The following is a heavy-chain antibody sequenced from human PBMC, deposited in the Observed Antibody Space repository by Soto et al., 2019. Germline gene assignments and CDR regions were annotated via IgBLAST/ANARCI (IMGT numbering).Heavy chain of an antibody. CDR2: INPSGGST. J-gene: IGHJ5*02. CDR1: GYTFTSYY. Sequence: ASLKVSCKASGYTFTSYYMHWVRQAPGQGLEWMGIINPSGGSTSYAQKFQGRVTMTRDTSTSTVYMELSSLRSEDTAVYYCARGGGPYCSGGSCRPNWFDPWGQGTLVNVS. D-gene: IGHD2-15*01. CDR3: ARGGGPYCSGGSCRPNWFDP. V-gene: IGHV1-46*01.